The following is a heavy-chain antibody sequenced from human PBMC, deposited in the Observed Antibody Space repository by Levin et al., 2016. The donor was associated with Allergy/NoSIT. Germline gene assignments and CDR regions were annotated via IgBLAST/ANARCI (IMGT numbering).Heavy chain of an antibody. D-gene: IGHD3-22*01. V-gene: IGHV4-4*07. CDR2: IYSSGSA. J-gene: IGHJ1*01. CDR1: GGSISSYY. Sequence: ESLKISCTVSGGSISSYYWSWIRQPAGKGLEWIGPIYSSGSANYNPSLKSRVTTSVDTSKNQFSLKLSSVSAADTAVYYCAQVITHVFQHWGQGTLVTVSS. CDR3: AQVITHVFQH.